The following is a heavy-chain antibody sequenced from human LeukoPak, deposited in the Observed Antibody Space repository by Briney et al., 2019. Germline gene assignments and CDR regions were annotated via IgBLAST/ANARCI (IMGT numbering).Heavy chain of an antibody. Sequence: GGSLRLSCAASGFTFSSYSMNWVRQAPGRGLEWVSFISGSSSYIYYADSVKGRFTISRDNAKNSLYLQMNSLRAEDTAVYYCARQYYDSSGYESFDYWGHRTLVTVSS. D-gene: IGHD3-22*01. V-gene: IGHV3-21*01. CDR2: ISGSSSYI. CDR3: ARQYYDSSGYESFDY. CDR1: GFTFSSYS. J-gene: IGHJ4*01.